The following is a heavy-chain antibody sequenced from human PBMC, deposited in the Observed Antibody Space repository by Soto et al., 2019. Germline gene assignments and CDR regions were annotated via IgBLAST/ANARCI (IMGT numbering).Heavy chain of an antibody. D-gene: IGHD2-2*01. Sequence: SETLSLTCTVSGGSISSYYWSWIRQPPGKGLEWIGTISYSGSTNYNPSLKTRVIMSVDTSKNQFSLRLCSVTAADTAVYYCAGQPAAVDCFDHWGQGTLVTVSS. CDR1: GGSISSYY. CDR2: ISYSGST. J-gene: IGHJ4*02. V-gene: IGHV4-59*08. CDR3: AGQPAAVDCFDH.